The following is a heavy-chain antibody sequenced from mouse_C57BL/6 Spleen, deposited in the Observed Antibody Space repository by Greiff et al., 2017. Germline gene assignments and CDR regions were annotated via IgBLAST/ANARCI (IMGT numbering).Heavy chain of an antibody. CDR1: GFNIKDYY. D-gene: IGHD2-1*01. J-gene: IGHJ4*01. Sequence: VQLKESGAELVKPGASVKLSCTASGFNIKDYYMHWVKQRTEQGLEWIGRIDPEDGETKYAPKFQGKATMTADTSSNTAYLQLSSLTSEDTAVYYWAPDLLFAMDYWGQGTSVTVSS. CDR3: APDLLFAMDY. CDR2: IDPEDGET. V-gene: IGHV14-2*01.